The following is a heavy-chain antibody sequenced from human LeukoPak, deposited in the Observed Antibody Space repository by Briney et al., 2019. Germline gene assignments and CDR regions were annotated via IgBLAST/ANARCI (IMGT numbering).Heavy chain of an antibody. V-gene: IGHV3-30-3*01. CDR2: ISYDGSNK. Sequence: GGSLRLSCAASGFTFSSYVMHWVRQAPGKGLEWVAVISYDGSNKYYADSVKGRFTISRDNSKNTLYLQMNSLRAEDTAVYYCARDLPAGGVLKLNRNTVADYWGQGTLVTVSS. J-gene: IGHJ4*02. CDR1: GFTFSSYV. CDR3: ARDLPAGGVLKLNRNTVADY. D-gene: IGHD1-14*01.